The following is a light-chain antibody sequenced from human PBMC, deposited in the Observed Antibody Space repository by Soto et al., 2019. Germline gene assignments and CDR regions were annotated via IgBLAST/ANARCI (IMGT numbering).Light chain of an antibody. Sequence: QSVLTQPRSVSGSPGQSVTISCTGTSSNVVVSWYQQHPGKAPKLIISDVTYRPSGVPDRFSGSRSGNTASLAISGLQAEDEADYYCCSYAGTYAVFGGGTNLTVL. CDR2: DVT. CDR3: CSYAGTYAV. CDR1: SSNVVV. V-gene: IGLV2-11*01. J-gene: IGLJ2*01.